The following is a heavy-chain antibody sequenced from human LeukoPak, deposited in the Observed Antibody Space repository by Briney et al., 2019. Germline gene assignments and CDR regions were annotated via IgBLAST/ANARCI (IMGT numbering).Heavy chain of an antibody. CDR3: ARNVGY. Sequence: PGGSLRLSCAVSGLTVSNNYMSWVRQAPGKGLEWVSVIYSGGSTYYADSVKGRFIISRDNSKNTVYLQMNSLRDEDTAVYYCARNVGYWGQGTLVTVSS. D-gene: IGHD1-26*01. J-gene: IGHJ4*02. CDR2: IYSGGST. CDR1: GLTVSNNY. V-gene: IGHV3-53*01.